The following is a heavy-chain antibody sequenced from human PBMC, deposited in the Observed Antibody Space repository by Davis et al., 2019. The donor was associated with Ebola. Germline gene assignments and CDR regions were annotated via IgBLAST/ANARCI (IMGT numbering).Heavy chain of an antibody. Sequence: PSETLSLTCAVSGGSISSGGHSWSWIRQPPGKGLEWIGYIYHSGITHYNPSLKSRVTISADRSKNQFSLKLSSVTAADTAVYYCARERVVAATRGDGYYYYGMDVWGQGTTVTVSS. J-gene: IGHJ6*02. D-gene: IGHD2-15*01. CDR2: IYHSGIT. CDR3: ARERVVAATRGDGYYYYGMDV. V-gene: IGHV4-30-2*01. CDR1: GGSISSGGHS.